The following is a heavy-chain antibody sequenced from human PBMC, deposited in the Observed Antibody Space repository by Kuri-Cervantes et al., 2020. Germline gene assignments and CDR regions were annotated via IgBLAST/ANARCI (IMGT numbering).Heavy chain of an antibody. J-gene: IGHJ4*01. CDR1: GFTFSSYF. CDR2: IKEDGSDK. D-gene: IGHD2-21*02. Sequence: GESLKISCVASGFTFSSYFMSWVRQAPGQGLEWVANIKEDGSDKYYVDSVKGRFTISRDNAENSLYLQMNSLRPEDTAVYYCAKDLRDVIDCGGVCYSGFDYWGHGTLVTVSS. V-gene: IGHV3-7*01. CDR3: AKDLRDVIDCGGVCYSGFDY.